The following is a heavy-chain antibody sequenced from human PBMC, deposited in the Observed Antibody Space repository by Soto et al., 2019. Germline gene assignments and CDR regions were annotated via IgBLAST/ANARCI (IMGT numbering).Heavy chain of an antibody. CDR2: IKKDGSKI. CDR1: GFSFASSW. CDR3: ARDVSPGSSSLYLDAFDI. Sequence: EVQLVESGGDLVQPGGSLRLSCAASGFSFASSWMTWVRQAPGKGLEWVANIKKDGSKINYLDSVRGRFTVSRDNAKNSLYLEMNRLGAEDTALYYCARDVSPGSSSLYLDAFDIWCQGTMVTVSS. D-gene: IGHD6-13*01. J-gene: IGHJ3*02. V-gene: IGHV3-7*05.